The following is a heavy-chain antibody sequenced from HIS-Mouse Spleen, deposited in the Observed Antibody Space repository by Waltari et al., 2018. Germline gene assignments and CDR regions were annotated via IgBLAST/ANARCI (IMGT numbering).Heavy chain of an antibody. V-gene: IGHV4-39*07. D-gene: IGHD6-13*01. J-gene: IGHJ2*01. CDR1: GGSISSSSYY. CDR2: IYYSGST. CDR3: AREIPYSSSWYDWYFDL. Sequence: QLQLQESGPGLVKPSETLSLTCTVSGGSISSSSYYWGWIRQPPGKGLAWIGSIYYSGSTYSNPALKRRVTISVDTSKNQFSLKLSSVTAADTAVYYCAREIPYSSSWYDWYFDLWGRGTLVTVSS.